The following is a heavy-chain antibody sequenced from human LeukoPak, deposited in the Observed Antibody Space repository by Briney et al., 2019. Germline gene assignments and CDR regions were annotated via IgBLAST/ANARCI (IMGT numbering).Heavy chain of an antibody. V-gene: IGHV1-18*01. J-gene: IGHJ4*02. CDR3: ARDCIGCHGFDY. Sequence: ASVKVSCKASGYTFISYGISWVRQAPGQGLEGMGWVSAYADDKNYVQKFQGRLTMTTDTSTSTAYMELRSLRSDDTAVYYCARDCIGCHGFDYWGQGTLVTVSS. D-gene: IGHD2-15*01. CDR1: GYTFISYG. CDR2: VSAYADDK.